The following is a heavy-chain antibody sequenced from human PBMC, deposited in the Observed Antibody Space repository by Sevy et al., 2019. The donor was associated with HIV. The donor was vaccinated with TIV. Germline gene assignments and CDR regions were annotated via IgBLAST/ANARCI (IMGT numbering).Heavy chain of an antibody. Sequence: GGSLRLSCAASGFTFSSYCMHWVRQAPGKGLEWVAVISYDGSNKYYADSVKGRFTISRDNSKNTRYLQMNSLRAEDTAVYYCAKDYGDYTLDYWGQGTLVTVSS. CDR1: GFTFSSYC. D-gene: IGHD4-17*01. V-gene: IGHV3-30*18. CDR3: AKDYGDYTLDY. CDR2: ISYDGSNK. J-gene: IGHJ4*02.